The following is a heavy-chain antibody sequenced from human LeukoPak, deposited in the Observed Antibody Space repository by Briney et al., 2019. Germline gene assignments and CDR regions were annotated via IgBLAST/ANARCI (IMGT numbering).Heavy chain of an antibody. Sequence: GGSLRLSCVASGFTVSSYAMSWVRQAPGKGLEWVSAISVSGAGTYYADSVKGRFTISRDTSKNTLYLQMHSLTADDTAVYYCAKAIAVSGGILDYWGQGTLVTVSS. CDR1: GFTVSSYA. J-gene: IGHJ4*02. CDR3: AKAIAVSGGILDY. D-gene: IGHD6-19*01. V-gene: IGHV3-23*01. CDR2: ISVSGAGT.